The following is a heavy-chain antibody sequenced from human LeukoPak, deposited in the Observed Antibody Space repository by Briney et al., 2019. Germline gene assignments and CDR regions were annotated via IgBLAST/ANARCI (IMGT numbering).Heavy chain of an antibody. J-gene: IGHJ3*02. CDR3: ARVQGYSSSWYNDAFDI. CDR2: ISSSSSYI. V-gene: IGHV3-21*01. CDR1: GFTFSSYS. D-gene: IGHD6-13*01. Sequence: PGGSLRLSCEASGFTFSSYSMNWVRQAPGKGLEWVSSISSSSSYIYYADSVKGRFTISRDNAKNSLYLQMNSLRAEDTAVYYCARVQGYSSSWYNDAFDIWGQGTMVTVSS.